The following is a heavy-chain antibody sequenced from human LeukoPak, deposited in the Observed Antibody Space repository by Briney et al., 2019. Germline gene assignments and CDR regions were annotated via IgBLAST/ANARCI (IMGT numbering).Heavy chain of an antibody. Sequence: GGSLRLSCAASGFTFSSSAMSWVRQVPGKGLEWVSAISGSGGSTYYADSVKGRFTISRDNSKNTLYLQMNSLRAEDTAVYYCAKLYRFGEPYFDYWGQGTLVTVSS. D-gene: IGHD3-10*01. CDR3: AKLYRFGEPYFDY. CDR2: ISGSGGST. CDR1: GFTFSSSA. J-gene: IGHJ4*02. V-gene: IGHV3-23*01.